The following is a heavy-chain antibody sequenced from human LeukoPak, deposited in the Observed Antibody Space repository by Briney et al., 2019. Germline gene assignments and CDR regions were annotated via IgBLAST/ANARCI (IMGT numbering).Heavy chain of an antibody. V-gene: IGHV3-48*04. CDR3: ARGGLYYGSGRRGYGMDV. Sequence: GGSLRLSCAASGFTFSSYSMNWVRQAPGKGLEWVSYISSSSSTIYYADSVKGRFTISRDNAKNSLYLQMNSLRAEDTAVYYCARGGLYYGSGRRGYGMDVWGQGTTVTVSS. J-gene: IGHJ6*02. CDR1: GFTFSSYS. D-gene: IGHD3-10*01. CDR2: ISSSSSTI.